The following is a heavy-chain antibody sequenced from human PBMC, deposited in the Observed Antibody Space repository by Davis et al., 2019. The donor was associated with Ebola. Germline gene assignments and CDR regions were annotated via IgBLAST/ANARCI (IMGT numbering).Heavy chain of an antibody. CDR2: INHSGST. CDR3: ARHPYNGYGWPFDY. D-gene: IGHD5-12*01. CDR1: GGSFSGYY. J-gene: IGHJ4*02. Sequence: SETLSLTCAVYGGSFSGYYWSWIRQPPGKGLEWIGEINHSGSTNYNPSLKSRLTVSVDTSKNQFPLTLSSVTAADTAVYYCARHPYNGYGWPFDYWGQGTLVTVSS. V-gene: IGHV4-34*01.